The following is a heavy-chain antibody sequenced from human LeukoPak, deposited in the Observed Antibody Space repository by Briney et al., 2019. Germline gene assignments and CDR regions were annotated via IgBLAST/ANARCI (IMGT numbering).Heavy chain of an antibody. Sequence: SETLSLTCAVYGGSFSGYYWSWIRQPPGKGLEWIGEINRSGSTNYNPSLKSRVTISVDTSKNQFSLKLSSVTAADTAVYYCARDSTYYDILTGYYNRGGMDYWGQGTLVTVSS. CDR2: INRSGST. D-gene: IGHD3-9*01. V-gene: IGHV4-34*01. J-gene: IGHJ4*02. CDR3: ARDSTYYDILTGYYNRGGMDY. CDR1: GGSFSGYY.